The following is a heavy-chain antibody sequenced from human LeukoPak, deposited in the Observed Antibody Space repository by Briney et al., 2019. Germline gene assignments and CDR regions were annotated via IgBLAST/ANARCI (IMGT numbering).Heavy chain of an antibody. Sequence: GASVKVSCKASGYTLTGYYMHWVRQAPGQGLEWMGWINCNSGGTNYAQKFQGRVTMTRDTSIGTAYMDLSSLRSDDTAVYYCARVTSGLGELNFDYWGQGTLVTVSS. CDR3: ARVTSGLGELNFDY. CDR1: GYTLTGYY. V-gene: IGHV1-2*02. D-gene: IGHD3-16*01. CDR2: INCNSGGT. J-gene: IGHJ4*02.